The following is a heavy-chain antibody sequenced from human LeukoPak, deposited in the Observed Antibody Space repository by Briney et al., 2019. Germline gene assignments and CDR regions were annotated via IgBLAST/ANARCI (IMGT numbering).Heavy chain of an antibody. CDR1: GGSISGYH. CDR3: ARLRCSGGSCYDDY. Sequence: PSETLSLTCTVSGGSISGYHWNWSRQPPGKGLEWVGDIYYSGSTNYNPSRKSRVTISLDTSKNQFSLNLNSVTAADTAVYYCARLRCSGGSCYDDYWGQGTLVTVSS. D-gene: IGHD2-15*01. CDR2: IYYSGST. J-gene: IGHJ4*02. V-gene: IGHV4-59*08.